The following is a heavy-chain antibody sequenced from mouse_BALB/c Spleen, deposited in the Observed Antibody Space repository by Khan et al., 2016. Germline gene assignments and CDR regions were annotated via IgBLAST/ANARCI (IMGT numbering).Heavy chain of an antibody. V-gene: IGHV3-2*02. J-gene: IGHJ2*01. CDR3: ARTLLRLYYFDY. CDR1: GYSITSDYA. Sequence: EVQLQESGPGLVIPSQSLSLTCTVTGYSITSDYAWNWIRQFPGNKLEWMGYISYSGSTSYNPSLKSRISITRDTSKNQFFLQLNSVTTEDTATYYCARTLLRLYYFDYWGQGTTLTVSS. CDR2: ISYSGST. D-gene: IGHD1-2*01.